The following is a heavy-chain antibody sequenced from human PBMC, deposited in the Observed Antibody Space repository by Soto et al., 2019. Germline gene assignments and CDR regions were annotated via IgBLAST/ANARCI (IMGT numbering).Heavy chain of an antibody. J-gene: IGHJ4*02. V-gene: IGHV4-39*02. CDR2: VHSSCGT. CDR1: GGSIRNGDYF. Sequence: SETMSLTCTVSGGSIRNGDYFWAGIRTPPGKGLEWMGCVHSSCGTSYNSSLNGQGTIAIDTSNYHFSLNLISVTAADTAVYFCASRLVGGPRHSGFGSWGQGTRGTVSS. CDR3: ASRLVGGPRHSGFGS. D-gene: IGHD2-15*01.